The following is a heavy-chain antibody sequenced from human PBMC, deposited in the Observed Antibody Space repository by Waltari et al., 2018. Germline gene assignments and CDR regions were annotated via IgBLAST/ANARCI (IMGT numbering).Heavy chain of an antibody. CDR3: AREQYELLWELDY. V-gene: IGHV3-30-3*01. CDR1: GFTFSTYS. Sequence: QVPLVESGGGVVQPGRSLRLSCAAPGFTFSTYSMHWVRQAPGKGLEWVSFISYDGSNKYYADSVKGRFTISRDNSENTMYLEMNSLRAEDTAVFYCAREQYELLWELDYWGQGTLVTVSS. CDR2: ISYDGSNK. D-gene: IGHD3-10*01. J-gene: IGHJ4*02.